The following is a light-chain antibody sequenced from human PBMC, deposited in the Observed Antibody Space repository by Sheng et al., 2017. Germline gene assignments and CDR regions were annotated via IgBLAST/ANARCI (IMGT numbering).Light chain of an antibody. CDR1: QSVYKY. J-gene: IGKJ4*01. V-gene: IGKV3-11*01. CDR3: QQRYGWPPLT. Sequence: EIVLTQSPATLSLSPGERATLSCRASQSVYKYLAWYQQKPGQAPRLLISDTSNRAAATPDRFSGSGSGTDFTLTISSLEPEDFAVYYCQQRYGWPPLTFGGGTKVEIK. CDR2: DTS.